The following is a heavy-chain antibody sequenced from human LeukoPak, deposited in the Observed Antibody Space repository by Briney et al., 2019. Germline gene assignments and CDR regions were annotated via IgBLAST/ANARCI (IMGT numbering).Heavy chain of an antibody. J-gene: IGHJ4*02. CDR3: ARVSDAYDYFFDY. D-gene: IGHD5-12*01. CDR2: VSRRSSFI. Sequence: GGSLRLSCAASGFTFSSYSMNWVRQAPGKGLEWVSSVSRRSSFIFYADSVQGRFTISRDDAKDSLFLQLNSLRAEDTAVYYCARVSDAYDYFFDYWGQGTLVIVSS. CDR1: GFTFSSYS. V-gene: IGHV3-21*01.